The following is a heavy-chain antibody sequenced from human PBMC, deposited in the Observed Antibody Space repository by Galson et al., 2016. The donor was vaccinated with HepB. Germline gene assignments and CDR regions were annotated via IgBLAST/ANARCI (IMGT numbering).Heavy chain of an antibody. Sequence: ETLSLTCSVSSGSMNHYHWGWIRQPPGKGKESIGYIFYTGSTIHNPSFKSRVTMSVDTSKNQFSLNLRSVTAADTAVYHCARVVTRSGDNAAQFDSWGRGTLVTVSS. V-gene: IGHV4-59*08. CDR3: ARVVTRSGDNAAQFDS. J-gene: IGHJ4*02. D-gene: IGHD3-3*01. CDR2: IFYTGST. CDR1: SGSMNHYH.